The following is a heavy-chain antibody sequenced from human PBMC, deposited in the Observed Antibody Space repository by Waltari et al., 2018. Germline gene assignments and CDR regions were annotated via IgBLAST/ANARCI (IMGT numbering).Heavy chain of an antibody. J-gene: IGHJ4*02. CDR3: ARDRGKGLYLDT. V-gene: IGHV4-4*02. CDR1: GDPMSSTHW. CDR2: VNGSGKT. D-gene: IGHD2-15*01. Sequence: QLQESGPGLVKPSGTLSLICAVSGDPMSSTHWWSWVRQPPGKGLEWIGQVNGSGKTNYNPSFASRVTVSLDTSTYHIALKVTSATAADTALYYCARDRGKGLYLDTWGRGILVTVSP.